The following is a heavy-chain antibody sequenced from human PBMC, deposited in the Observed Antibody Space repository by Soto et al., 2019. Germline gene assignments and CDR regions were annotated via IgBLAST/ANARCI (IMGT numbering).Heavy chain of an antibody. V-gene: IGHV3-23*01. CDR2: ISDRGGST. J-gene: IGHJ6*02. CDR1: GFTFNIYA. D-gene: IGHD2-2*01. CDR3: AKDGRGDIVVPRYYYYGLDV. Sequence: GGSLRLSCAASGFTFNIYAMSWVRQAPGKGLEWVSAISDRGGSTYYADSVRGRFTISRDNSKNTLYLQMNSLRAEDTAVYHCAKDGRGDIVVPRYYYYGLDVWGPGTTVTVSS.